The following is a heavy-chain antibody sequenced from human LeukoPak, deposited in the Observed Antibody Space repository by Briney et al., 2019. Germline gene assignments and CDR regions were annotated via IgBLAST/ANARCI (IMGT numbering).Heavy chain of an antibody. J-gene: IGHJ4*02. CDR3: ARESIAVAAPFDY. Sequence: PSETPSLTCTVSGGSVSSGSYYWSWIRQPPGKGLEWIGYIYYSGSTNYNPSLKSRVTISVDTSKNQFSLKLSSVTAADTAVYYCARESIAVAAPFDYWGQGTLVTVSS. CDR2: IYYSGST. D-gene: IGHD6-19*01. V-gene: IGHV4-61*01. CDR1: GGSVSSGSYY.